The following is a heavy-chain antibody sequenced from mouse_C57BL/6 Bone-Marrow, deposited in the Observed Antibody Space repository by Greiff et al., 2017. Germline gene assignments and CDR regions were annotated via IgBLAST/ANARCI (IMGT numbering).Heavy chain of an antibody. J-gene: IGHJ4*01. CDR2: INSDGGST. CDR3: ARQGYYYAMDY. Sequence: EVMLVEPGGGLVQPGASLKLSCESNEYEFPSHDMSWVRKTPEKRLELVAAINSDGGSTYYPDTMERRFIISRDNTKKTLYLQMRSLRSEDTALYYSARQGYYYAMDYWGQGTSVTVSS. D-gene: IGHD2-2*01. V-gene: IGHV5-2*01. CDR1: EYEFPSHD.